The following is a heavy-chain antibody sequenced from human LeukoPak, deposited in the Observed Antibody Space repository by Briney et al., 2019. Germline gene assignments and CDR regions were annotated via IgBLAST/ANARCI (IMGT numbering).Heavy chain of an antibody. J-gene: IGHJ4*02. D-gene: IGHD6-6*01. CDR1: GVTVSNNY. CDR3: ARDPPAVAANTYG. V-gene: IGHV3-66*01. Sequence: GGSLRLSCAASGVTVSNNYMTWVRQAPGKGLEWASLIYSGGSTYYADSVKGRFTISRDNSKNTLYLQMNSLRAEDTAVYYCARDPPAVAANTYGWGQGTLVTVSS. CDR2: IYSGGST.